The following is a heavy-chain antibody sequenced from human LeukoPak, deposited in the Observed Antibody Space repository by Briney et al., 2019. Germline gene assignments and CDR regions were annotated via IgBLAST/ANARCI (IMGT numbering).Heavy chain of an antibody. J-gene: IGHJ6*02. CDR1: GFTFSSYW. CDR2: IKQDGSEK. Sequence: GGSLRLSCAASGFTFSSYWMSWVRQAPGKGLEWVANIKQDGSEKYYVDSVKGRFTISRDNAKNSLSLQMNSLRAEDTAVYYCASEDEGSDNYGMDVWGQGTTVTVSS. D-gene: IGHD6-19*01. CDR3: ASEDEGSDNYGMDV. V-gene: IGHV3-7*01.